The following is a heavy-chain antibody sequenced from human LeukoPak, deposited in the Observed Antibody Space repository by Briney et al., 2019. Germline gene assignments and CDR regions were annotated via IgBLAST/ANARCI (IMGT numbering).Heavy chain of an antibody. D-gene: IGHD1-1*01. Sequence: ASVKVSCKASGYTFTSYDISWVRQAPGQGLEWMGWISGYNGNTNYAQNFQVRVTMTKDTSTNTAYMELRSPRSDDTAVYYCARSSLQLEPPRYWGQGTLVTVSS. V-gene: IGHV1-18*01. CDR3: ARSSLQLEPPRY. CDR2: ISGYNGNT. CDR1: GYTFTSYD. J-gene: IGHJ4*02.